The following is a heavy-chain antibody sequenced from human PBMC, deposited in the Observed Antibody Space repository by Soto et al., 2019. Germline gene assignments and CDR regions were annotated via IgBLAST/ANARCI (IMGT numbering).Heavy chain of an antibody. CDR3: ARDEGLGVNYYYYGVDV. CDR1: GFTFRSYG. Sequence: QVQLVESGGGVVQPGRSLRLSCTASGFTFRSYGMHWVRQAPGKGLEWVGVIWYDGSNKYYADSVKGRFTISRDNSKNMLYLQMNSLRAEDTAVYYCARDEGLGVNYYYYGVDVWGQGTTVTVSS. D-gene: IGHD3-10*01. CDR2: IWYDGSNK. J-gene: IGHJ6*02. V-gene: IGHV3-33*01.